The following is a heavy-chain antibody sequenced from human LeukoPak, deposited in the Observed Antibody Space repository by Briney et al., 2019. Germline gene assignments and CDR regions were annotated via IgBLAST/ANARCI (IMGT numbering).Heavy chain of an antibody. CDR3: ARGCSSTSCYGSTQANWFDP. D-gene: IGHD2-2*01. CDR2: IIPIFGTA. V-gene: IGHV1-69*05. J-gene: IGHJ5*02. Sequence: ASVKVSCKASGGTFSSYAISWVRQAPGQGLEWMGGIIPIFGTADYAQKFQGRVTITTDESTSTAYMELSSLRSEDTAVYYCARGCSSTSCYGSTQANWFDPWGQGTLVTVSS. CDR1: GGTFSSYA.